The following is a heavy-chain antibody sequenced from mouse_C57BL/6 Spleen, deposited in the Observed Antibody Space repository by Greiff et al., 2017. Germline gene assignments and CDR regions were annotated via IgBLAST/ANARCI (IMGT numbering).Heavy chain of an antibody. J-gene: IGHJ2*01. CDR1: GYAFSSSW. CDR2: IYPGDGDT. Sequence: VQLKESGPELVKPGASVKISCKASGYAFSSSWMNWVKQRPGKGLEWIGRIYPGDGDTNYNGKFKGKATLTADKSSSTAYMQLSSLTSEDSAVYFCARSSYGFDYWGQGTTLTVSS. D-gene: IGHD1-1*01. CDR3: ARSSYGFDY. V-gene: IGHV1-82*01.